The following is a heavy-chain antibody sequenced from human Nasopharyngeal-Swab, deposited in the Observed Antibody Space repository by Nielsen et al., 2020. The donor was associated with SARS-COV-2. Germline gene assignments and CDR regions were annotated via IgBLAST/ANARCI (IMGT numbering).Heavy chain of an antibody. D-gene: IGHD3-22*01. Sequence: GESLKISCAASGFTFSGYAMSWVRQAPGKGLEWVSAVSYTGERTYYADSVKGRFTISRDNSKNTLYLQMNSLRPEDTAVYYCAKGDESSGIFDYWGQGSLVTVSS. CDR2: VSYTGERT. CDR3: AKGDESSGIFDY. CDR1: GFTFSGYA. J-gene: IGHJ4*02. V-gene: IGHV3-23*01.